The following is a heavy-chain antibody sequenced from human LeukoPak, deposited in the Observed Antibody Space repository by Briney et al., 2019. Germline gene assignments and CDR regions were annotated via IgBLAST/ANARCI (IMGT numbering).Heavy chain of an antibody. D-gene: IGHD3-10*01. CDR3: ARYVVSGSGKFYFDY. CDR1: GGSISSGNYY. V-gene: IGHV4-39*01. J-gene: IGHJ4*02. CDR2: INYGGTT. Sequence: SETLSLTCTVSGGSISSGNYYWSWIRQPPGRELEWIASINYGGTTYYNPSLKSRVTISVDTSENQFSLRLSSVTAADTAVYLCARYVVSGSGKFYFDYWGQGSLVTVSS.